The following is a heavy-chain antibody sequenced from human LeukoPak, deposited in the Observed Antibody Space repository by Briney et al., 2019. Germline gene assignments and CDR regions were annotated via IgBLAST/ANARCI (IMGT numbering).Heavy chain of an antibody. V-gene: IGHV4-34*01. CDR2: INHSGST. J-gene: IGHJ4*02. D-gene: IGHD5-24*01. CDR3: ARHDDEDGYNAKPIDY. CDR1: GGSFSGDC. Sequence: SETLSLTCAVYGGSFSGDCWTWIRQPPGKGLEWIGEINHSGSTNYNPSLKSRVTISVDTSENQFSLKLSSVTAADTAVYYCARHDDEDGYNAKPIDYWGQGTLVTVSS.